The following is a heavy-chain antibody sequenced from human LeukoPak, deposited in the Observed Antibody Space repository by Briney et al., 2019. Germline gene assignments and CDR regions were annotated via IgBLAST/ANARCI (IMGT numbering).Heavy chain of an antibody. J-gene: IGHJ4*02. CDR3: AKVLASRWFLDY. Sequence: GGSLRLSCAASGFTFSSYSMNWVRQAPGKGLEWVAVISYDGSNKYYADSVKGRFTISRDNSKNTMYLQMNSLRAEDTAVYYCAKVLASRWFLDYWGQGTLVTVSS. V-gene: IGHV3-30*18. CDR2: ISYDGSNK. CDR1: GFTFSSYS. D-gene: IGHD2-15*01.